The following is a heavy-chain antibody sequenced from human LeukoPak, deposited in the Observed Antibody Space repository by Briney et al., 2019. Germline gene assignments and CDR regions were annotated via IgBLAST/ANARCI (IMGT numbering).Heavy chain of an antibody. CDR3: ARDLTSYDSSGPSYFDY. CDR1: GFTFSNAW. V-gene: IGHV3-7*01. Sequence: GGSLRLSCAASGFTFSNAWMSWVRQAPGKGLEWVANIKQDGGETYFVDSVKGRFTVSRDNAKNSLYLQMNSLRAEDTAIYYCARDLTSYDSSGPSYFDYWGQGTLVTVSS. CDR2: IKQDGGET. D-gene: IGHD3-22*01. J-gene: IGHJ4*02.